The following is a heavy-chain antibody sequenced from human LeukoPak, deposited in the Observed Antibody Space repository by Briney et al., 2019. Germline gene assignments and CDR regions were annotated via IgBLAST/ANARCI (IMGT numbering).Heavy chain of an antibody. CDR2: IYSGGNT. CDR1: GFIVSSDY. V-gene: IGHV3-66*02. Sequence: GGSLRLSCAASGFIVSSDYMSWVRQAPGKGLEWVSVIYSGGNTFYADSVKGRFTISRDKSKNTLYLQMNSLRADDTAVYYCARDSSGWYYFDYWGQGSLVTVSS. D-gene: IGHD6-19*01. J-gene: IGHJ4*02. CDR3: ARDSSGWYYFDY.